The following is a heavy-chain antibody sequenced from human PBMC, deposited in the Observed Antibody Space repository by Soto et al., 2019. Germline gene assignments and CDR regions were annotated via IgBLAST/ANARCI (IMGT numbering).Heavy chain of an antibody. CDR3: ARQQCSSTSCYWDRRRNSWFDP. V-gene: IGHV4-39*01. J-gene: IGHJ5*02. D-gene: IGHD2-2*01. CDR1: GGSISSSSYY. CDR2: IYYSGST. Sequence: SETLSLTCTVSGGSISSSSYYWGWIRQPPGKGLEWIGSIYYSGSTYYNPSLKSRVTISVDTSKNQFSLKLSSVTAADTAVYYCARQQCSSTSCYWDRRRNSWFDPWGQGTLVTVSS.